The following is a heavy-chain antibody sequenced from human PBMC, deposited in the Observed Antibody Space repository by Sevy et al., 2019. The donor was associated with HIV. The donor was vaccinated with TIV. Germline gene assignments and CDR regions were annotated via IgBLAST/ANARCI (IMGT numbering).Heavy chain of an antibody. V-gene: IGHV3-48*02. D-gene: IGHD6-13*01. J-gene: IGHJ6*02. CDR2: IRSSASTT. Sequence: GGSLRLSCAASGFTFSRYSMNWVRQAPGKGLEWVSYIRSSASTTYYADSVKGRFTISRDNAKSSLYLQMNSLRDEDTAVYYCARDRVDAGKGNFNGMDVWGQGTTVTVSS. CDR3: ARDRVDAGKGNFNGMDV. CDR1: GFTFSRYS.